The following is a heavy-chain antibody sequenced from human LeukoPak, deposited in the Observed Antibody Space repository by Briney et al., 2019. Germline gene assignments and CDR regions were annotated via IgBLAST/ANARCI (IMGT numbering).Heavy chain of an antibody. Sequence: SETLSLTCAVYGGSFSRYYWSWIRQPPGKGLEGIGEINHSGSTNYNPSLKSRVTISVDTSKNQFSLKLSSVTAADTAVYYCARGSIHCSSTSCYNTYFDYWGQGTLVTVSS. CDR1: GGSFSRYY. CDR2: INHSGST. V-gene: IGHV4-34*01. CDR3: ARGSIHCSSTSCYNTYFDY. J-gene: IGHJ4*02. D-gene: IGHD2-2*02.